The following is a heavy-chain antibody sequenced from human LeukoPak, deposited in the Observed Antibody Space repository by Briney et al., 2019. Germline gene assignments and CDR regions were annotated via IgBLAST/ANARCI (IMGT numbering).Heavy chain of an antibody. D-gene: IGHD4-17*01. Sequence: SETLSLTCTVSGGSISSYYWSWIRQPPGKGLEWIGYIYYSGSTNYNPSLKSRVTISVDTSKNQFSLKLSSVTAADTAMYYCARGGSTVTKYYYYYMDVWGKGTTVTISS. CDR3: ARGGSTVTKYYYYYMDV. V-gene: IGHV4-59*01. J-gene: IGHJ6*03. CDR2: IYYSGST. CDR1: GGSISSYY.